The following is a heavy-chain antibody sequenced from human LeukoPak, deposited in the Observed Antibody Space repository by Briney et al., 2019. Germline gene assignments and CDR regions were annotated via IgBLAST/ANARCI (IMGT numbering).Heavy chain of an antibody. V-gene: IGHV1-18*01. D-gene: IGHD1-7*01. Sequence: ASVKVSCKASGYSFSSYGITWVRQAPGQGLEWLGWISASNGNTNYAQKLQGRVTMTSDTSTSTAYMDLRSLTPDDTAFYYCARYPLSYSGNWHYFFDYWGQGTLLTVSS. CDR2: ISASNGNT. CDR3: ARYPLSYSGNWHYFFDY. J-gene: IGHJ4*02. CDR1: GYSFSSYG.